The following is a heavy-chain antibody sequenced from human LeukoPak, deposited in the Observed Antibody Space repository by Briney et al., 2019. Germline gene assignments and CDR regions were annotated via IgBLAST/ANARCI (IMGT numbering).Heavy chain of an antibody. CDR3: AREENYGGKRHFDY. CDR2: IIPIFGTA. V-gene: IGHV1-69*13. CDR1: GYTFTGYY. Sequence: SVKVSCKASGYTFTGYYMHWVRQAPGQGLEWMGWIIPIFGTANYAQKFQGRVTITADESTSTAYMELSSLRSEDTAVYYCAREENYGGKRHFDYWGQGTLVTVSS. J-gene: IGHJ4*02. D-gene: IGHD4-23*01.